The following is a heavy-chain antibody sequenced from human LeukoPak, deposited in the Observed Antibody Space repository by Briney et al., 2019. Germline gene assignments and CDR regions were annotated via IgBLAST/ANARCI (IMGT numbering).Heavy chain of an antibody. V-gene: IGHV3-15*01. J-gene: IGHJ4*02. CDR1: GFTFSNAR. D-gene: IGHD6-19*01. CDR2: IKSKTDGGTT. Sequence: GGSLRLSCAASGFTFSNARMSWVRQAPGKGLEWVGRIKSKTDGGTTDYAAPVKGRFTISRDDSKNTLYLQMNSLKTEDTAVYYCTTGPYSSGWSTVLDYWGQGTLVTVSS. CDR3: TTGPYSSGWSTVLDY.